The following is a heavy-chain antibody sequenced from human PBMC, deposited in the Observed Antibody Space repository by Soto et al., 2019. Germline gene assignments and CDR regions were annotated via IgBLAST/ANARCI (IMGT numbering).Heavy chain of an antibody. CDR3: ARDFGRSGGSGFDY. Sequence: GGSLRLSCAASGFTFSSYWMHWVRQTPGKGLVWVSRIISDGSSTSYADSVKGQFTISRDNAKNTLYLQMNSLRAEDTAVYYCARDFGRSGGSGFDYWGQGTLVTVSS. J-gene: IGHJ4*02. CDR1: GFTFSSYW. V-gene: IGHV3-74*01. CDR2: IISDGSST. D-gene: IGHD2-15*01.